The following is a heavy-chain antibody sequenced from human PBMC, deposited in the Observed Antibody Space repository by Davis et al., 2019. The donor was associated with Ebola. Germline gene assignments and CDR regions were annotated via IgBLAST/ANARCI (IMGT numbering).Heavy chain of an antibody. V-gene: IGHV3-23*01. D-gene: IGHD6-19*01. Sequence: GGSLRLSCAASGFTFSSYAMSWVRQAPGEGLEWVSAISGSGGSTYYADSVKGRFTISRDNSKNTLYLQMNSLRAEDTAVYYCAKDMYSSGWYWDYWGQGTLVTVSS. CDR1: GFTFSSYA. CDR2: ISGSGGST. CDR3: AKDMYSSGWYWDY. J-gene: IGHJ4*02.